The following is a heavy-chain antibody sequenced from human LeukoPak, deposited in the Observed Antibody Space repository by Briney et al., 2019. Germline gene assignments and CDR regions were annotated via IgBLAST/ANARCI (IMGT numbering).Heavy chain of an antibody. J-gene: IGHJ3*02. Sequence: PSETLSLTCTVSGGSISSSSYYWGWIRQPPGKGLEWIGSIYYSGSTYYNPSLKSRVTISVDTSKNQFSLKLSSVTAADTAVYYCARYSPIAAAGSNAFDIWGQGTMVTVSS. CDR2: IYYSGST. CDR3: ARYSPIAAAGSNAFDI. V-gene: IGHV4-39*07. CDR1: GGSISSSSYY. D-gene: IGHD6-13*01.